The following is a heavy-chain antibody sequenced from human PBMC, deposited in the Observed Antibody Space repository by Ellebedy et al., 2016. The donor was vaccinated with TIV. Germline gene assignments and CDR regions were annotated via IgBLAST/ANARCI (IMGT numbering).Heavy chain of an antibody. CDR3: AKGSHYYDSSGSIFDY. J-gene: IGHJ4*02. Sequence: GGSLRLXXAASGFTFSSYSMNWVRQAPGKGLEWVSYISSSSSTIYYADSVKGRFTISRDNAKNSLYLQMNSLRAEDTAVYYCAKGSHYYDSSGSIFDYWGQGTLVTVSS. V-gene: IGHV3-48*01. D-gene: IGHD3-22*01. CDR2: ISSSSSTI. CDR1: GFTFSSYS.